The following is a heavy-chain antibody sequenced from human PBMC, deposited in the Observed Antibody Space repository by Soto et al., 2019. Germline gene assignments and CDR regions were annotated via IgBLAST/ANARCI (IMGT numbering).Heavy chain of an antibody. Sequence: PGGSLRLSCAASGFTFITAWMNWVRQAPGKGLEWVGRIKSKNDGGTTDYAAPVKGRFTISRDDSKNTVYLQMNSLRAEDTAVYYCAKYGLGTNSGYWDHWGQGTLVTVSS. V-gene: IGHV3-15*07. J-gene: IGHJ4*02. CDR1: GFTFITAW. CDR3: AKYGLGTNSGYWDH. D-gene: IGHD3-22*01. CDR2: IKSKNDGGTT.